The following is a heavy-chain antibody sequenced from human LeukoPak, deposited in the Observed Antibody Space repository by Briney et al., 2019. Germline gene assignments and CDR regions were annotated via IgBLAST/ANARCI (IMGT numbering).Heavy chain of an antibody. Sequence: SETLSLTCAVYGGSFSGYYWSWIRQPPGKGLEWIGEINHSGSTNYNPSLKSRVTISVDTSKNQFSLKLSSVTAADTAVYYCARGADSSGYYYAFWFDPWGQGTLVTVSS. CDR3: ARGADSSGYYYAFWFDP. D-gene: IGHD3-22*01. V-gene: IGHV4-34*01. CDR2: INHSGST. J-gene: IGHJ5*02. CDR1: GGSFSGYY.